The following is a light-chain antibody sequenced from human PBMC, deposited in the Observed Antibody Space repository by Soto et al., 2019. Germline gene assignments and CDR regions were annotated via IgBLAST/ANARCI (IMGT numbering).Light chain of an antibody. J-gene: IGLJ1*01. Sequence: QSVLTQPPSVSEAPRQRVTISCSGSSSNIGNNAVNWYQQLPGKAPKLLIYYDDLLPSGVSDRFSGSKSGTSASLAISGLQSEDEADYYCAAWDDSLIYVFGTGTKVTVL. V-gene: IGLV1-36*01. CDR3: AAWDDSLIYV. CDR1: SSNIGNNA. CDR2: YDD.